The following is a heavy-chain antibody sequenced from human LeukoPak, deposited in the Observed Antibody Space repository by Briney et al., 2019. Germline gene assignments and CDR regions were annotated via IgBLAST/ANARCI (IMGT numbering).Heavy chain of an antibody. CDR1: GFTVSSNY. CDR3: AKDYGSGSGEYFDY. D-gene: IGHD3-10*01. Sequence: GGSLRLSCAASGFTVSSNYMSWVRQAPGKGLEWVSVIYSGGSTYYADSVKGRFTISRDNSKNTLYLQMNSLRAEDTAVYYCAKDYGSGSGEYFDYWGQGTLVTVSS. J-gene: IGHJ4*02. V-gene: IGHV3-53*01. CDR2: IYSGGST.